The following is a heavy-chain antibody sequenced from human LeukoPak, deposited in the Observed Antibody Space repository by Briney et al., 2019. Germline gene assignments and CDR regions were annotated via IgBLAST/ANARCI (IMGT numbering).Heavy chain of an antibody. J-gene: IGHJ4*02. D-gene: IGHD3-9*01. CDR2: IYYSGST. Sequence: SEALSLTCTVSGGSFSSYYWSWIRQPPGKGLEWSGYIYYSGSTNYNPSLKSRVTISVDTSKNQFSLKLNSVTAADTAVYYCARVTGYMIEDYFDYWGQGILVTVSS. CDR3: ARVTGYMIEDYFDY. CDR1: GGSFSSYY. V-gene: IGHV4-59*01.